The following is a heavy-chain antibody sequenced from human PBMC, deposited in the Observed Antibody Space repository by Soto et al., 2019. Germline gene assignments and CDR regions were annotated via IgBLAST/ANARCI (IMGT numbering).Heavy chain of an antibody. CDR3: AKDGKVSGSGTYHIDY. V-gene: IGHV3-30*18. J-gene: IGHJ4*02. Sequence: VKLVESGGGVVQPGRSLRLSCAASGFIFSTYGMHWVRQAPGKGLEWVAFIVYDGSNKYYADSVKGLFTISRDKSQNTVYLQMNSLKGEDTAVYYCAKDGKVSGSGTYHIDYWGQGTLGTVSS. CDR1: GFIFSTYG. D-gene: IGHD3-10*01. CDR2: IVYDGSNK.